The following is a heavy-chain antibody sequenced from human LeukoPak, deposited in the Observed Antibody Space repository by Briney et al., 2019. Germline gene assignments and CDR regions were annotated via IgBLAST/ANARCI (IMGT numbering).Heavy chain of an antibody. CDR3: ARQRHYGYYYESRSDAFDL. CDR2: INGDGNNT. CDR1: GFSFRIYW. J-gene: IGHJ3*01. V-gene: IGHV3-74*01. Sequence: GGSLRLSCAASGFSFRIYWMHWVRQAPGKGLVWVSRINGDGNNTNYADSVKGRFTISRDNAKNTLNLQMNSLRAEDTAVYYCARQRHYGYYYESRSDAFDLWGRGTMVTVSS. D-gene: IGHD3-22*01.